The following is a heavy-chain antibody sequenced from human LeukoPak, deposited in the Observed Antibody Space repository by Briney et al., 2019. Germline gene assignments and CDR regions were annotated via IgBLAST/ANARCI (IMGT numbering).Heavy chain of an antibody. CDR3: ARGGVRHY. D-gene: IGHD2-8*02. J-gene: IGHJ4*02. V-gene: IGHV3-53*01. Sequence: GGSLRLSCAASGFTVSSAYMSWVRRAPGKGPAWVSVIYGDGTTYYADSVKGRFTISRDNSENTVFLQMHSLRAEDTAMYYCARGGVRHYWGQGTLVTVSS. CDR1: GFTVSSAY. CDR2: IYGDGTT.